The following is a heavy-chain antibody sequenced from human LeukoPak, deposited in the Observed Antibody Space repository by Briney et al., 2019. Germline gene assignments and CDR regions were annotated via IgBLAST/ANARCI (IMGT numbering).Heavy chain of an antibody. CDR1: ASTFTTFS. V-gene: IGHV1-18*01. Sequence: ASVKFPCHASASTFTTFSISWMRQAPGQGLKRMGWISAYNGNTNYAQKLQGRVTMTTDTSTSTAYMELRSLRSDDTAVYYCARAARLLSNSYFDYWGQGTLVTVSS. CDR2: ISAYNGNT. J-gene: IGHJ4*02. D-gene: IGHD2-2*01. CDR3: ARAARLLSNSYFDY.